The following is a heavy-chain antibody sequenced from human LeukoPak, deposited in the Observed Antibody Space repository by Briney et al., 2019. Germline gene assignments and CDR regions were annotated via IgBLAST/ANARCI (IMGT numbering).Heavy chain of an antibody. CDR1: GFTFSSYG. J-gene: IGHJ6*02. CDR2: IWYDGSNK. CDR3: AREGPYYDFWSGSLANYYYGMDV. D-gene: IGHD3-3*01. V-gene: IGHV3-33*01. Sequence: GRSLRLSCAASGFTFSSYGMHWVRQAPGKGLEWVAAIWYDGSNKYYADSVKGRFTISRDNSKNTLYLQMNSLRAEDTAVYYCAREGPYYDFWSGSLANYYYGMDVWGQGTTVTVSS.